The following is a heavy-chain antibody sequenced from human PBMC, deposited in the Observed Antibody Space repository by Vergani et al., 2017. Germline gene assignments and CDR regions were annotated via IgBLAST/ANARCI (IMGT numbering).Heavy chain of an antibody. CDR1: GFTFSSYG. J-gene: IGHJ4*02. Sequence: QVQLVESGGGVVQPGRSLRLSCAASGFTFSSYGMHWVRQAPGKGLEWVAVISYDGSNKYYADSVKGRFTISRDNSKNTLYLQMNSLRAEDTAVYYCAKDASRDGYKYLDYWGQGTLVTVSS. CDR3: AKDASRDGYKYLDY. CDR2: ISYDGSNK. D-gene: IGHD5-24*01. V-gene: IGHV3-30*18.